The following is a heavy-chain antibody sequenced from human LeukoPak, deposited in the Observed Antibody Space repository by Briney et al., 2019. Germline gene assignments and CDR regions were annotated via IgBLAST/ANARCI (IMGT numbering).Heavy chain of an antibody. Sequence: SQTLLLTFAISGDSVSSNSAAWNWLRQSPSRGLEWLGRTYYRSKWYNDYAVSVKSRITINPDTSKNQFSLQLNSVTPEDTAVYYCARKRLLYFDYWGQGTLVTVSS. CDR2: TYYRSKWYN. D-gene: IGHD4-17*01. CDR1: GDSVSSNSAA. V-gene: IGHV6-1*01. CDR3: ARKRLLYFDY. J-gene: IGHJ4*02.